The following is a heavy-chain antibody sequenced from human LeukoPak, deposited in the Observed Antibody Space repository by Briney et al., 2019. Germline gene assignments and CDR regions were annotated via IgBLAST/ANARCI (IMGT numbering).Heavy chain of an antibody. V-gene: IGHV3-30*02. Sequence: GGSLRLSCAASGFTFSTSGMHWVRQAPGKGLEWVSFIRHDESQKFYADSVKGRFTISRDNSRNTVFLQMNSLRAEDTAVYFGARDAGWGSSLTGLFDYWGQGILVTVSS. D-gene: IGHD6-13*01. J-gene: IGHJ4*02. CDR3: ARDAGWGSSLTGLFDY. CDR2: IRHDESQK. CDR1: GFTFSTSG.